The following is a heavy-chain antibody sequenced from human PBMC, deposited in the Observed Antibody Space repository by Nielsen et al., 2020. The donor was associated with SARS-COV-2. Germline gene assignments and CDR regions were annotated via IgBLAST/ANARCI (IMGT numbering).Heavy chain of an antibody. CDR2: IYSGGSST. CDR3: AREGAGQDYYYGMDV. Sequence: GESLKISCAASGFTFSSYGMHWVRQAPGKGLEWVSVIYSGGSSTYYADSVKGRFTISRDNSKNTLYLQMNSLRAEDTAVYYCAREGAGQDYYYGMDVWGQGTTVTVSS. D-gene: IGHD6-19*01. V-gene: IGHV3-NL1*01. J-gene: IGHJ6*02. CDR1: GFTFSSYG.